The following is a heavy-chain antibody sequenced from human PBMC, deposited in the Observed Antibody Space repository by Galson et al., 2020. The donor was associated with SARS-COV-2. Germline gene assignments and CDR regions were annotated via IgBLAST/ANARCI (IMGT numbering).Heavy chain of an antibody. D-gene: IGHD1-26*01. V-gene: IGHV4-39*07. Sequence: SQTLSLTCAVSGGSISSSTYYWGWIRQPPGKGLEWIGTVYYGGNTYYSPSFKSRVTMSVDTSKNQFSLKLDSVTAADTAVYYCARDGSGRYSFNWFDPWGQGTLVTVSS. CDR1: GGSISSSTYY. CDR2: VYYGGNT. CDR3: ARDGSGRYSFNWFDP. J-gene: IGHJ5*02.